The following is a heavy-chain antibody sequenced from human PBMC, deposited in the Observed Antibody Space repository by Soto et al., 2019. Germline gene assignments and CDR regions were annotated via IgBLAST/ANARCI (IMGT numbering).Heavy chain of an antibody. CDR2: IRSQPNNYAT. Sequence: EEQLVESGGGLVQPWGSLRLSCEAYGLTFSDSALHWVRQASGKGLEWVGRIRSQPNNYATSYAASVKGRFTISRDESKNTTYLHMNILKIEDTDGYYCTSPGYGDFADYNNHWDGLDV. J-gene: IGHJ6*01. CDR3: TSPGYGDFADYNNHWDGLDV. V-gene: IGHV3-73*02. D-gene: IGHD4-17*01. CDR1: GLTFSDSA.